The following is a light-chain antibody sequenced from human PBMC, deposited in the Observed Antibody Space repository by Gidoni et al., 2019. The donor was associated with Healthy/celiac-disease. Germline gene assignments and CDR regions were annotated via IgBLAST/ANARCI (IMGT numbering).Light chain of an antibody. J-gene: IGLJ2*01. CDR2: RNN. Sequence: QSVLTQPPSASGTPGQRVTISCSGSSSHIGSNYVYWYQQLPGTAPNLLIYRNNQRPSGVPDRFSGSKSGTSASLAISGLRSEDEADYYCAAWDDSLSGRGVFGGGTKLTVL. V-gene: IGLV1-47*01. CDR3: AAWDDSLSGRGV. CDR1: SSHIGSNY.